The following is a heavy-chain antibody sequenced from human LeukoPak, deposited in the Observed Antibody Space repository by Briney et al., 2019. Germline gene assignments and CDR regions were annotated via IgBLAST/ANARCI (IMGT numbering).Heavy chain of an antibody. J-gene: IGHJ4*02. V-gene: IGHV3-21*01. D-gene: IGHD2-8*01. CDR3: ARAVATPVMVDY. CDR1: GFTFSSYS. CDR2: ISSSSYI. Sequence: GGSLRLSCAASGFTFSSYSMNWVRQAPGKGLEWVSSISSSSYIYYADSVKGRFTISRDNAKNSLYLQMNSLRAEDTAVYYCARAVATPVMVDYWGQGTLVTVSS.